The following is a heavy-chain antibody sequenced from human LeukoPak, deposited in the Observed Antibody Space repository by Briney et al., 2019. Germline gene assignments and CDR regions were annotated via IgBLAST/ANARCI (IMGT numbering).Heavy chain of an antibody. Sequence: ASVKVSCKASGYTFTSYDMHWVRQAPGQGLEWMGIIDPSGDSTSYAQKFQGRVTMTRDTSTSTVYMELSSLRSEDTAVYYCASVLYCGADCYSGRYFFDYWGQGTLVTVSS. CDR3: ASVLYCGADCYSGRYFFDY. CDR1: GYTFTSYD. CDR2: IDPSGDST. D-gene: IGHD2-21*02. J-gene: IGHJ4*02. V-gene: IGHV1-46*01.